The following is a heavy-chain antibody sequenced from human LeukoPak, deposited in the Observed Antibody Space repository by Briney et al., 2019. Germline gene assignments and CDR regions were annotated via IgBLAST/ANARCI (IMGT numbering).Heavy chain of an antibody. D-gene: IGHD2-2*01. V-gene: IGHV1-69*13. CDR1: GGTFISYA. Sequence: GASVKVSCKASGGTFISYAISWVRQAAGQGLEGMGGIIPIFGTANYAQKFQGRVTITADESTSTAYMELSSLRSEDTAVYYCARRVASVVPAAMAVGNWFDPWGQGTLVTVSS. J-gene: IGHJ5*02. CDR3: ARRVASVVPAAMAVGNWFDP. CDR2: IIPIFGTA.